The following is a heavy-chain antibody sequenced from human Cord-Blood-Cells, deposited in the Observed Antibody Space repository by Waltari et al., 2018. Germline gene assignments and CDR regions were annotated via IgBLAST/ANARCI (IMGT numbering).Heavy chain of an antibody. CDR3: ARVFGVVNPYNWFDP. V-gene: IGHV4-31*03. CDR2: IYYSGST. CDR1: GGSISSGGYY. J-gene: IGHJ5*02. Sequence: QVQLQESGPGLVKPSQTLSLTCTVSGGSISSGGYYWSWIRKHPGKGLEWIGYIYYSGSTYYNPSLKSRVTISVDTSKNQFSLKLSSVTAADTAVYYCARVFGVVNPYNWFDPWGQGTLVTVSS. D-gene: IGHD3-3*01.